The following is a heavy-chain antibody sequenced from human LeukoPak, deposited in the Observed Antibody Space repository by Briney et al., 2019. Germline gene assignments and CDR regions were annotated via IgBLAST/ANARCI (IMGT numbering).Heavy chain of an antibody. CDR1: GYTFTSYY. CDR2: INPSGGST. J-gene: IGHJ4*02. V-gene: IGHV1-46*01. Sequence: ASVKVSCKASGYTFTSYYMHWVRQAPGQGLEGLGLINPSGGSTSYAQKLQGRVTMTTDTYTSTAYMELRSLRSDDTAVYYCAREASLPRPYYDFWSGYYTRSYYFDYWGQGTLVTVSS. D-gene: IGHD3-3*01. CDR3: AREASLPRPYYDFWSGYYTRSYYFDY.